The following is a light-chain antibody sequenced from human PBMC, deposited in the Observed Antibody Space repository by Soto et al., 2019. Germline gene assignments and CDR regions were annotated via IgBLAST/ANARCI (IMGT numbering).Light chain of an antibody. CDR1: SGDIGSYNR. V-gene: IGLV2-14*01. CDR2: EVT. J-gene: IGLJ1*01. CDR3: SSYTNINTRACV. Sequence: QSALTQPASVSGSPGQSITISCTGTSGDIGSYNRVSWYQQHPGKAPKLIIYEVTDRPSGVSNRFSGSKSVNTASLTIYGLQGEDEAEYYCSSYTNINTRACVFGTGTKLTVL.